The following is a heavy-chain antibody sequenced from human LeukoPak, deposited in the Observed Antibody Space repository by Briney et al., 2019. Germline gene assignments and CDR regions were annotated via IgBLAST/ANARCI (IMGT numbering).Heavy chain of an antibody. CDR1: GFTVSSNY. J-gene: IGHJ4*02. D-gene: IGHD1-26*01. CDR2: IYSGGSA. V-gene: IGHV3-53*01. Sequence: PGGSLRLSCAASGFTVSSNYMTWVRQAPGKGLEWVSLIYSGGSAYYADSVKGRFTISRDKSKNTLYLQMNSLRAEDTAVYYCARVAAATYLDYWGQGTLVTVSS. CDR3: ARVAAATYLDY.